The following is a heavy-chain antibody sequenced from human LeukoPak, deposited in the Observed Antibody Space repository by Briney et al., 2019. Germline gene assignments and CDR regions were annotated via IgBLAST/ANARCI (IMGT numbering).Heavy chain of an antibody. CDR2: IKQDGSEK. CDR3: ARANYAFDI. J-gene: IGHJ3*02. V-gene: IGHV3-7*01. CDR1: GFTFSSYW. D-gene: IGHD1-1*01. Sequence: GGSLRLSCAASGFTFSSYWMRWVRQAPGKGLEWVANIKQDGSEKDYVDSVKGRFTISRDNAKKSLYLQMNSLRAEDTAVYYCARANYAFDIWGQGTMVTVSS.